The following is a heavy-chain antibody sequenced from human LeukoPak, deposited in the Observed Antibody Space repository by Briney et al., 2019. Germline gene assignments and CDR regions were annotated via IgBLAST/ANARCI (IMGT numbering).Heavy chain of an antibody. CDR2: ISPYNGKT. Sequence: GASVKVSRQPSVYSFPNYVISRVRQAPGQGREWMGWISPYNGKTNYAQKLQGRVTMTTDTSTSTAYMELRSLRSDDTAVYYCARDKRGTYYYYYYGMDVWGQGTTVTVSS. CDR1: VYSFPNYV. J-gene: IGHJ6*02. CDR3: ARDKRGTYYYYYYGMDV. D-gene: IGHD1-1*01. V-gene: IGHV1-18*01.